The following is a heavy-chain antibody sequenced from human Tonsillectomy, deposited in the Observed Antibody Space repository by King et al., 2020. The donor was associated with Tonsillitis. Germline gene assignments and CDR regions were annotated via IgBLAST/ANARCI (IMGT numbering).Heavy chain of an antibody. CDR3: ARGSDYGDYGDY. CDR2: INHSGST. CDR1: GGSFSGYY. V-gene: IGHV4-34*01. D-gene: IGHD4-17*01. J-gene: IGHJ4*02. Sequence: VQLQQWGAGLLKPSETLSLPCAVYGGSFSGYYWSWIRQPPGKGLEWIGEINHSGSTNYNPSLKSRVTVSVDTSKNQFSLKLSSVTAADTAVYYCARGSDYGDYGDYWGQGTLVTVSS.